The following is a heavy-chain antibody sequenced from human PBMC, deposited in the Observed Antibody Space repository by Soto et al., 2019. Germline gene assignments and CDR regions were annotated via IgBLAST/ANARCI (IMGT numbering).Heavy chain of an antibody. CDR2: IYYGGGT. CDR3: ARTYSSSWYDAFDI. Sequence: SETLSLTCTVSGGSISSYYWNWIRQPPGKGLEWIGDIYYGGGTNYNPSLKSRVTISVDTSKNQFSLKLSSVTAADTAVYYCARTYSSSWYDAFDIWGQGTMVTV. J-gene: IGHJ3*02. V-gene: IGHV4-59*08. D-gene: IGHD6-13*01. CDR1: GGSISSYY.